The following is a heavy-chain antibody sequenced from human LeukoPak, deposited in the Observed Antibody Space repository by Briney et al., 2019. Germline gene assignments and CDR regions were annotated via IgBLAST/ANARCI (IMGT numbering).Heavy chain of an antibody. CDR3: AREPHGLWLEPYYYYGMDV. CDR1: GGSISSYY. V-gene: IGHV4-4*07. J-gene: IGHJ6*02. CDR2: IYTSGST. Sequence: KASETLSLTCTVSGGSISSYYWSWIRQPAGKGLEWIGRIYTSGSTNYNPSLKSRVTMSVDTSKNQFSLKLSSVTAADTAVYYCAREPHGLWLEPYYYYGMDVWGQGTTVPVSS. D-gene: IGHD5-18*01.